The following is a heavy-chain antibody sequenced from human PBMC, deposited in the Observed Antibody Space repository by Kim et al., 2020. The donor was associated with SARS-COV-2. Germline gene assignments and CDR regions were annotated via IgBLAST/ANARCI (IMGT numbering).Heavy chain of an antibody. D-gene: IGHD3-22*01. Sequence: GGSLRLSCAASGFTFDDYAMHWVRQAPGKGLEWVSLISGDGGSTYYADSVKGRFTISRDNSKNSLYLQMNSLRTEDTALYYCATRWNYYYDSSGYDAFDIWGQGTMVTVSS. V-gene: IGHV3-43*02. CDR1: GFTFDDYA. J-gene: IGHJ3*02. CDR2: ISGDGGST. CDR3: ATRWNYYYDSSGYDAFDI.